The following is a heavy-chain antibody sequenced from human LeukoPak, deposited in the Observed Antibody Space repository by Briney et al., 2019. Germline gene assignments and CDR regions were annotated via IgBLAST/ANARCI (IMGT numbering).Heavy chain of an antibody. V-gene: IGHV4-39*07. J-gene: IGHJ4*02. Sequence: SETLSLTCTVSGGSISSYYWSWIRQPPGKGLEWIGSIYYSGSTYYNPSLKSRVTISVDTSKNQFSLKLSSVTAADTAVYYCARGRYYFDYWGQGTLVTVSP. CDR3: ARGRYYFDY. CDR2: IYYSGST. CDR1: GGSISSYY.